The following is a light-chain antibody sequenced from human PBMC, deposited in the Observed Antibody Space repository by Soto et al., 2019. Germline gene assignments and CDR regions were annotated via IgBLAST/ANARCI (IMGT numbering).Light chain of an antibody. Sequence: DIVMTQSPDSLAVSLGERAAINCKSSQSLLYSSNNKNYLAWYQQKPGQPPKLLISWASTRESGVPDRFSGSGSGADFTLTISSLQAEDVAVYYCQQYYGTPPYTFGQGTKLEIK. J-gene: IGKJ2*01. CDR2: WAS. V-gene: IGKV4-1*01. CDR1: QSLLYSSNNKNY. CDR3: QQYYGTPPYT.